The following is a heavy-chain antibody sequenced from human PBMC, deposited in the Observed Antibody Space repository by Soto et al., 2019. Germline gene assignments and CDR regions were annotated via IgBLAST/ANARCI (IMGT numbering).Heavy chain of an antibody. Sequence: QVQLVESGGGVVQPGRSLRLSCAASGFTFRNYAMHWVRQAPGKALECVAVISYDGGNKFYRDYVKGRFTISRDNSKNTLYLQINSLRYEDTAVYYCARGDREDIAVVIGVRPGEYGVDVWGQGTTVTVSS. V-gene: IGHV3-30-3*01. J-gene: IGHJ6*02. CDR2: ISYDGGNK. CDR3: ARGDREDIAVVIGVRPGEYGVDV. CDR1: GFTFRNYA. D-gene: IGHD2-15*01.